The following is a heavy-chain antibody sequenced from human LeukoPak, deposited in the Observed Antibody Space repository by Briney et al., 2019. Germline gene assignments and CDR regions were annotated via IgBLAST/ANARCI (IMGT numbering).Heavy chain of an antibody. CDR3: ARDWMLFHRPDY. V-gene: IGHV3-9*01. D-gene: IGHD2-21*01. J-gene: IGHJ4*02. CDR2: ISWNSGSI. CDR1: GFTFDDYA. Sequence: GGSLRLSCAASGFTFDDYAMHWVRQAPGKGLEWASGISWNSGSIGYADSVEGRFTISRDNAKNSLFLQMNSLRAEDTAMYYCARDWMLFHRPDYWGQGTLVTVSS.